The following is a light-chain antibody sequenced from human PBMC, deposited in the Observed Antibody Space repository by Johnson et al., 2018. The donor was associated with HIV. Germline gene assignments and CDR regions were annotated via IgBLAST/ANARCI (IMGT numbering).Light chain of an antibody. CDR1: SSNIGNNY. CDR2: ENN. J-gene: IGLJ1*01. Sequence: QSVLTQPPSVSAAPGQKVTIYCSGSSSNIGNNYVSWYRQLPGTAPKLLIYENNKRPSGIPDRFSGSKSGTSATLDITGLQTGDEADYYCGTWDSSLGTYVFGTGAKVTVL. CDR3: GTWDSSLGTYV. V-gene: IGLV1-51*02.